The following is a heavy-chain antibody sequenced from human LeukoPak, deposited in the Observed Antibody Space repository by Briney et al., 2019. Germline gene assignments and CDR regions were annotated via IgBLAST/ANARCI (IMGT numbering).Heavy chain of an antibody. CDR2: LSYDGSKK. Sequence: GGSLRLSCAASGFTFSSYGMHWVRQAPGKGLEWVAVLSYDGSKKYYAASVKGRLTISRDNSKNTLYLQMNSLRAEDTAVYYCAKGYETYGSGSYYTVNYWGQGTLVTVSS. CDR1: GFTFSSYG. D-gene: IGHD3-10*01. J-gene: IGHJ4*02. V-gene: IGHV3-30*18. CDR3: AKGYETYGSGSYYTVNY.